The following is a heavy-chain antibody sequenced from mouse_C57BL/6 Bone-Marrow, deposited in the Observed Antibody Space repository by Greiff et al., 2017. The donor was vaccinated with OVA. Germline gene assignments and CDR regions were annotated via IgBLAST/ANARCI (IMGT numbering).Heavy chain of an antibody. J-gene: IGHJ3*01. D-gene: IGHD2-2*01. Sequence: QVQLQQSGAELASPGASVKLSCKASGYTFTSYGISWVKQRTGQGLEWIGEIYPRSGNTYYNEKFKGKATLTADKSSSTAYMELRSLTSEDSAVYFCARSGGLRRRFAYWGQGTLVTVSA. CDR1: GYTFTSYG. V-gene: IGHV1-81*01. CDR2: IYPRSGNT. CDR3: ARSGGLRRRFAY.